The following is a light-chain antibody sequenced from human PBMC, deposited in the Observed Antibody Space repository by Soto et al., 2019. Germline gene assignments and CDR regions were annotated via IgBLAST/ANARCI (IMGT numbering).Light chain of an antibody. CDR2: KAS. V-gene: IGKV1-5*03. Sequence: IPMTQSPSTLSGSVGERVTITCRACQTISSRLAWYQQKPGEAPKVLNYKASTLKSGVPSRFRGSGSGTEFTLTISSLQPEDFATYYCPHYKYYSEGFGQGAKVDIK. CDR1: QTISSR. J-gene: IGKJ1*01. CDR3: PHYKYYSEG.